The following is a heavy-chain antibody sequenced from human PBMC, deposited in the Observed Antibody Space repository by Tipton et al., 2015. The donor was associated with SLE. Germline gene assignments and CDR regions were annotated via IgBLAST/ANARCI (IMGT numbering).Heavy chain of an antibody. D-gene: IGHD3-3*01. CDR1: GGSISSYY. CDR3: ARLQIRFLEWSHFDY. CDR2: IYHSGST. Sequence: TLSLTCTVSGGSISSYYWSWIRQPPGKGLEWIGSIYHSGSTYYNPSLKSRVTISVDTSKNQFSLKLSSVTAADTAVYYCARLQIRFLEWSHFDYWGQGTLVTVSS. J-gene: IGHJ4*02. V-gene: IGHV4-59*08.